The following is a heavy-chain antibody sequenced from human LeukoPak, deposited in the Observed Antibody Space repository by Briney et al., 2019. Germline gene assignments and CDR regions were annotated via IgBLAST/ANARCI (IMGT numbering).Heavy chain of an antibody. CDR1: GYTFTGYY. D-gene: IGHD3-16*01. J-gene: IGHJ6*02. CDR2: INPNSGGT. CDR3: ASWGPPHYYYYGMDV. Sequence: GAPVKVSCKASGYTFTGYYMHWVRQAPGQGLEWMGWINPNSGGTNYAQKFQGRVTMTRDTSISTAYMELSRLRSDDTAVYYCASWGPPHYYYYGMDVWGRGTTVTVSS. V-gene: IGHV1-2*02.